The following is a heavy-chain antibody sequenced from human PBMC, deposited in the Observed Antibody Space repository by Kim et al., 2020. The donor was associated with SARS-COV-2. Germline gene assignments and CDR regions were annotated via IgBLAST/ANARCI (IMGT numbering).Heavy chain of an antibody. CDR2: IYYSGST. CDR3: ARHLGVFWRRPFDAFDI. CDR1: GGSISSSSYY. Sequence: SETLSLTCTVSGGSISSSSYYWGWIRQPPGKGLEWIGSIYYSGSTYYNPSLKSRVTISVDTSKNQFSLKLSSVTAADTAVYYCARHLGVFWRRPFDAFDIWGQGTMVTVSS. D-gene: IGHD3-3*01. J-gene: IGHJ3*02. V-gene: IGHV4-39*01.